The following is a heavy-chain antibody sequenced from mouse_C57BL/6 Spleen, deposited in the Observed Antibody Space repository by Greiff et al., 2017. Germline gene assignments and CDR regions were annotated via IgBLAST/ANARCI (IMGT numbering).Heavy chain of an antibody. Sequence: VQRVESGAELAKPGASVKLSCKASGYTFTSYWMHWVKQRPGQGLEWIGYINPSSGYTKYNQKFKDKATLTADKSSSTAYMQLSSLTYEDSAVYYCARSYGDWEGNWYFDVWGTGTTVTVSS. V-gene: IGHV1-7*01. CDR2: INPSSGYT. J-gene: IGHJ1*03. CDR3: ARSYGDWEGNWYFDV. D-gene: IGHD2-13*01. CDR1: GYTFTSYW.